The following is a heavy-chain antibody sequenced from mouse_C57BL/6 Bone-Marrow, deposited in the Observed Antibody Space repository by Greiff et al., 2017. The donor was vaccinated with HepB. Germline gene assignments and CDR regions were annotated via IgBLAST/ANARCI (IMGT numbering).Heavy chain of an antibody. CDR1: GYTFTSYG. Sequence: VMLVESGAELARPGASVKLSCKASGYTFTSYGISWVKQRTGQGLEWIGEIYPRSGNTYYNEKFKGKATLTADKSSSTAYMELRSLTSEDSAVYFCALITTVVAPRFAYWGQGTLVTVSA. CDR3: ALITTVVAPRFAY. D-gene: IGHD1-1*01. V-gene: IGHV1-81*01. CDR2: IYPRSGNT. J-gene: IGHJ3*01.